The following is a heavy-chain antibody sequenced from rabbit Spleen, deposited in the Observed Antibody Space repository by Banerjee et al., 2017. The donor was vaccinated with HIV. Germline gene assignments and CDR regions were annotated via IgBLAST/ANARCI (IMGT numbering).Heavy chain of an antibody. J-gene: IGHJ4*01. CDR3: ARDAGSGPYIDGYFNL. Sequence: QEQLEESGGGLVKPGASLTLICTASGFSFSSGYDMSWVRQAPGKGLEWIGFIYTGNGKNYYASWAKGRFIMSRTSSPTVTLQMTSLTVADTATYFCARDAGSGPYIDGYFNLWGPGTLVTVS. V-gene: IGHV1S45*01. CDR1: GFSFSSGYD. D-gene: IGHD8-1*01. CDR2: IYTGNGKN.